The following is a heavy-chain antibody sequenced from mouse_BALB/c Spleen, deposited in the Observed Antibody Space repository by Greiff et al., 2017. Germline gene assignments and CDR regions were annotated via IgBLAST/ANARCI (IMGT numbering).Heavy chain of an antibody. CDR2: ISYSGST. J-gene: IGHJ1*01. CDR3: ARSTALYWYFDV. V-gene: IGHV3-2*02. D-gene: IGHD1-2*01. Sequence: EVKLMESGPGLVKPSQSLSLTCTVTGYSITSDYAWNWIRQFPGNKLEWMGYISYSGSTSYNPSLKSRISITRDTSKNQFFLQLNSVTTEDTATYYCARSTALYWYFDVWGAGTTVTVSS. CDR1: GYSITSDYA.